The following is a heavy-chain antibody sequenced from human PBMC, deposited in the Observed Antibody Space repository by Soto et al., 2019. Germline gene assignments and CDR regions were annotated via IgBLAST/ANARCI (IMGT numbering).Heavy chain of an antibody. D-gene: IGHD3-3*01. V-gene: IGHV3-48*03. CDR1: GFTFSSYE. J-gene: IGHJ6*02. CDR3: AREGFWSGYDSYGMDV. Sequence: GGSLRLSCAASGFTFSSYEMNWVRQAPGKGLEWVSYISSSGSTIYYADSVKGRFTISRDNAKNSLYLQMNSLRAEDTAVYYCAREGFWSGYDSYGMDVWGQGTTVTVSS. CDR2: ISSSGSTI.